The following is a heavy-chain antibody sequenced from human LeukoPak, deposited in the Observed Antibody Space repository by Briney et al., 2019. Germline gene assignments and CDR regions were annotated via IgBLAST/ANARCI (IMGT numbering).Heavy chain of an antibody. J-gene: IGHJ6*02. CDR2: VDPEDGET. V-gene: IGHV1-69-2*01. CDR3: ATGTVVGRGCYAMDV. CDR1: GYTFTDNY. Sequence: ASVKISCKVSGYTFTDNYMHWVQQAPGKGLEWMGLVDPEDGETIYAENFQGRITITADTSTDTAYMELTSLRSEDTALYYCATGTVVGRGCYAMDVWGQGTTVTVSS. D-gene: IGHD4-23*01.